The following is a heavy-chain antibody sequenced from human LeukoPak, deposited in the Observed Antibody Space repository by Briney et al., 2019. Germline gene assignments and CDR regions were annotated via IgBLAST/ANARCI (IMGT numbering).Heavy chain of an antibody. D-gene: IGHD6-19*01. J-gene: IGHJ4*02. CDR3: ARKQWLVHYYFDY. CDR1: GGSISISSYY. CDR2: IYYSGST. V-gene: IGHV4-39*01. Sequence: SETLSLTCTVSGGSISISSYYWGWIRQPPGKGLEWIGSIYYSGSTYYNPSLKSRVTISVDTSKNQFSLKLSSVTAADTAVYYCARKQWLVHYYFDYWGQGTLVTVSS.